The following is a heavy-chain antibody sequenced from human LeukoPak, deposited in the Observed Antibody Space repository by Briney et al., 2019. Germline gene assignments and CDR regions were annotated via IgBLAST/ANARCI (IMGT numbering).Heavy chain of an antibody. CDR3: ASRFWGSYRYRDKNWFDP. CDR1: GGSFSGYY. V-gene: IGHV4-34*01. Sequence: PSETLSLTCAVYGGSFSGYYWSWIRQPPGKGLEWIGEIDHSGSTNYNPSLKRRVTISVDTSKNQFSLKLSSVTAADTAVYYCASRFWGSYRYRDKNWFDPWGQGTLVTVSS. D-gene: IGHD3-16*02. J-gene: IGHJ5*02. CDR2: IDHSGST.